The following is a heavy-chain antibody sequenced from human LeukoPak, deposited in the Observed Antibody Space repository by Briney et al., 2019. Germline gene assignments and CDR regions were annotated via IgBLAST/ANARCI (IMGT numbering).Heavy chain of an antibody. D-gene: IGHD1-20*01. CDR2: ISWNSGSI. Sequence: GRSLRLSCAASGFTFDDYAMHWVRHARGKGLEGVSGISWNSGSIGYADSVKGRFTISRDDAKNSLYLQMNSLRAEDTALYYCASQSRYNWNYFDYWGQGTLVTVSS. CDR3: ASQSRYNWNYFDY. V-gene: IGHV3-9*01. J-gene: IGHJ4*02. CDR1: GFTFDDYA.